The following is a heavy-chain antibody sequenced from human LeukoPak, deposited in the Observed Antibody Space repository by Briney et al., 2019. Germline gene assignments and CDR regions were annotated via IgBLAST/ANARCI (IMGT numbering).Heavy chain of an antibody. J-gene: IGHJ4*02. CDR3: AASYSSGWTPFDY. CDR1: GFTFTSSA. CDR2: IVVGSGNT. V-gene: IGHV1-58*02. Sequence: AASVKVSCKASGFTFTSSAMQWVRQARGQRLEWIGWIVVGSGNTNYAQKFQERVTITRDMSTSTAYMKLSSLRSEDTAVYYCAASYSSGWTPFDYWGQGTLVTVSS. D-gene: IGHD6-19*01.